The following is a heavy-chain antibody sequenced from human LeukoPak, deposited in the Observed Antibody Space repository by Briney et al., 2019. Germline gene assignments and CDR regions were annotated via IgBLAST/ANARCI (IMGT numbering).Heavy chain of an antibody. Sequence: GGSLRLSCAASGFTFDDYAMHWVRQAPGKGLEWVSLISGDGGSTYYADSVKGRFTISRDNSKDSLYLQMNSLRTEDTALYYCAKDKGPSWYYYGMDVWGQGTTVTVSS. CDR1: GFTFDDYA. CDR3: AKDKGPSWYYYGMDV. V-gene: IGHV3-43*02. CDR2: ISGDGGST. J-gene: IGHJ6*02.